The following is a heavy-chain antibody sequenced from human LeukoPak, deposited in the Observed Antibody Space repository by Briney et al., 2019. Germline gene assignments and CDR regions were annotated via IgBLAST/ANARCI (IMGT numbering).Heavy chain of an antibody. V-gene: IGHV3-7*03. Sequence: GGSLRLSCAASGFSFSSYAMSWVRQAPGKGLEWVANIKQDGSQKYYVDSVKGRFTISRDNAKNSLYLQMNSLRAEDTAVYYCARVEGPWGQGTLVTVSS. J-gene: IGHJ4*02. CDR1: GFSFSSYA. CDR3: ARVEGP. CDR2: IKQDGSQK.